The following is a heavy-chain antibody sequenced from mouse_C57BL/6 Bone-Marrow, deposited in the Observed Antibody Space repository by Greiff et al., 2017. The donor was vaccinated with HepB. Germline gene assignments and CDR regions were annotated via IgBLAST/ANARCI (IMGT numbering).Heavy chain of an antibody. Sequence: VQRVESGAELVKPGASVKLSCKASGYTFTEYTIHWVKQRSGQGLEWIGWFYPGSGSIKYNEKFKDKATLTADKSSSTVYMELSRLTSEDSAVYVCARHEGRGLGRGFDYWGQGTTLTVSS. CDR2: FYPGSGSI. CDR1: GYTFTEYT. D-gene: IGHD4-1*01. J-gene: IGHJ2*01. CDR3: ARHEGRGLGRGFDY. V-gene: IGHV1-62-2*01.